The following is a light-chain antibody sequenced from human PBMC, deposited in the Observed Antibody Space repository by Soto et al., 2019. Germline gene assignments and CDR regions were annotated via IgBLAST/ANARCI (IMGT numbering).Light chain of an antibody. CDR1: QSVLFSSNNKNF. V-gene: IGKV4-1*01. Sequence: DIVMTQSPDSLAVSLGERATINCKSSQSVLFSSNNKNFLAWYQQKPGQPPKLLFYWASTRESGVPDRLSGSGSGTEFTLTISSLQAEEVAVYYCQQYFVTPLSFGGGTRVEIE. CDR2: WAS. CDR3: QQYFVTPLS. J-gene: IGKJ4*01.